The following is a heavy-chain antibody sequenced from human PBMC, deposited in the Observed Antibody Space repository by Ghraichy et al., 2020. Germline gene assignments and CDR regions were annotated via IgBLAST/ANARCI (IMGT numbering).Heavy chain of an antibody. J-gene: IGHJ4*02. CDR3: ARDKGIALSAYFDY. CDR1: GFAFGDYA. D-gene: IGHD6-13*01. Sequence: LSLTCAASGFAFGDYAMHWVRQAPGKGLEWVSGISWNGGSTGYADSVKGRFTISRDNAKNSLYLQINSLSNEDTAFYYCARDKGIALSAYFDYWGQGTLVTVSS. CDR2: ISWNGGST. V-gene: IGHV3-9*01.